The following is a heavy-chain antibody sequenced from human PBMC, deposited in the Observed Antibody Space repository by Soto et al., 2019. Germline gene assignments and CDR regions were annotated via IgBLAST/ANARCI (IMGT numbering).Heavy chain of an antibody. J-gene: IGHJ6*02. Sequence: WETLSLTCNVSGGSISSYYWTWIRQPPGKGLEWIGYVYKTGSTNYNPSLKSRVTISLDTSKNQFFLNLSSVTSADTAVYYCAGMSFTVFGEVIDNFYFYGMDVWGQGTTVTVSS. CDR1: GGSISSYY. CDR3: AGMSFTVFGEVIDNFYFYGMDV. V-gene: IGHV4-59*03. CDR2: VYKTGST. D-gene: IGHD3-3*01.